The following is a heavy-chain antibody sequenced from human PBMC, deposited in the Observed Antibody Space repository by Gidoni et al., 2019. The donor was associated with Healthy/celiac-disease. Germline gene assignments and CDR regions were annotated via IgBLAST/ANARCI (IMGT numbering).Heavy chain of an antibody. J-gene: IGHJ3*02. D-gene: IGHD2-21*02. CDR2: IRSKAYGGTT. CDR3: TRGLAYCGGDCHSGAFDI. Sequence: EVQLGESGGGLVQPGLSLRLRCTASGFTFGDYAMSWVRQAPGKGLGWVGFIRSKAYGGTTEYAASVKGRFTISRDDSKSIAYLQMNSLKAEDTAVYYCTRGLAYCGGDCHSGAFDIWGQGTMVTVSS. V-gene: IGHV3-49*04. CDR1: GFTFGDYA.